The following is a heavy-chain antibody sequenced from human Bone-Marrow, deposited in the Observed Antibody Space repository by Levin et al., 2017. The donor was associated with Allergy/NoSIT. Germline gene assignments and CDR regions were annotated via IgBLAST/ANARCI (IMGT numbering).Heavy chain of an antibody. Sequence: PGGSLRLSCAASGFTFSSYAMHWVRQAPGKGLEWVAVISYDGSNKYYADSVKGRFTISRDNSKNTLYLQMNSLRAEDTAVYYCARGDLRSGYCSSTSCPYYYYYYMDVWGKGTTVTVSS. CDR3: ARGDLRSGYCSSTSCPYYYYYYMDV. V-gene: IGHV3-30-3*01. J-gene: IGHJ6*03. D-gene: IGHD2-2*01. CDR1: GFTFSSYA. CDR2: ISYDGSNK.